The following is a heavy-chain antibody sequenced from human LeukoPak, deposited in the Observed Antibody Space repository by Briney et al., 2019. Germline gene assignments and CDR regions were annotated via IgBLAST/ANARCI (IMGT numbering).Heavy chain of an antibody. V-gene: IGHV4-34*01. CDR3: ARGSVTQQLVRGTLDY. CDR1: GGSFSGYY. Sequence: SETLSLTCAVYGGSFSGYYWSWIRQPPGRGLEWIGEINHSGSTNYNPSLKSRVTISVDTSKNQFSLKLSSVTAADTAVYYCARGSVTQQLVRGTLDYWGQGTLVTVSS. D-gene: IGHD6-13*01. CDR2: INHSGST. J-gene: IGHJ4*02.